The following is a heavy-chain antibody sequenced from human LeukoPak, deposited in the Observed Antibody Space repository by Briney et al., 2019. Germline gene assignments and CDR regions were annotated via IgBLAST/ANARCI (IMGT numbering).Heavy chain of an antibody. CDR3: ARGGVYYSNYEFDY. D-gene: IGHD4-4*01. CDR1: GYRFTSYW. J-gene: IGHJ4*02. CDR2: IYPGDSDT. V-gene: IGHV5-51*01. Sequence: GGSLQISCQGSGYRFTSYWIGGVRPLPGKGRGGMGIIYPGDSDTRYSPSFQGQVTISADKSISTAYLQWSSLKASDTAMYYCARGGVYYSNYEFDYWGQGTLVTVSS.